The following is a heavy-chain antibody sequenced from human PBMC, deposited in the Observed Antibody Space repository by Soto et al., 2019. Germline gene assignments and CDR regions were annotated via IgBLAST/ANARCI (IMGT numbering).Heavy chain of an antibody. Sequence: LTCAVYGGSFSGYYWSWIRQPPGKGLEWIGEIDHSGSTNYNPTLKSRVTISVDTSKNQFSLKLSSVTAADTAVYYCARGHWFDPWGQGTLVTVSS. CDR2: IDHSGST. J-gene: IGHJ5*02. V-gene: IGHV4-34*01. CDR3: ARGHWFDP. CDR1: GGSFSGYY.